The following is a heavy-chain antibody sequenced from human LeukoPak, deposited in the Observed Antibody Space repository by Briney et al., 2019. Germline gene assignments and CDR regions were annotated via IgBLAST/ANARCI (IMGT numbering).Heavy chain of an antibody. CDR2: ISGSGPST. V-gene: IGHV3-23*01. Sequence: PGGSLRLSCAASGFTFQNYAMSWVRQAPGKGLEWASSISGSGPSTDYADSVKGRSTISRDKSKNTLYLQMNSLRAEDTAVYYCARLPTFYYDSSHYHYDYWGQGTLVTVSS. CDR1: GFTFQNYA. D-gene: IGHD3-22*01. J-gene: IGHJ4*02. CDR3: ARLPTFYYDSSHYHYDY.